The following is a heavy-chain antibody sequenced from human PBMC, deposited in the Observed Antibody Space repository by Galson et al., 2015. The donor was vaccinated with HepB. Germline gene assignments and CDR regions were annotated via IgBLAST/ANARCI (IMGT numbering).Heavy chain of an antibody. CDR3: TRLGDRRYDSSGYYSH. Sequence: SVKVSCKASGGTFNTFAISWVRQAPGQGLEWMGGIIPIFGTANYAQKFQGRVTITADESTGTAYMELSSLRSEDTAVYYCTRLGDRRYDSSGYYSHWGRGTLVTVSS. CDR2: IIPIFGTA. J-gene: IGHJ4*02. D-gene: IGHD3-22*01. CDR1: GGTFNTFA. V-gene: IGHV1-69*13.